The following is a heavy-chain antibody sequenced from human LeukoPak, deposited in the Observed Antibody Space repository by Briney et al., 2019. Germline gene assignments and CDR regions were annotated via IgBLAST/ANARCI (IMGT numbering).Heavy chain of an antibody. CDR1: GFTFNSYG. J-gene: IGHJ4*02. Sequence: GGSLRLSCAASGFTFNSYGMHWVRQAPGKGLEWVAFIRYDGSKSYFADSVKGRFALSRDNSKNTLYLQMNSLRVEDTAVYYCARDGSLPDYWGQGTLVTVSS. V-gene: IGHV3-30*02. CDR2: IRYDGSKS. CDR3: ARDGSLPDY.